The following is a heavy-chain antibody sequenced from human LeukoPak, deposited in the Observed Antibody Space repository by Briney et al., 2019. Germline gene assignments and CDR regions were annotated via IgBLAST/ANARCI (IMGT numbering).Heavy chain of an antibody. Sequence: PGGSLRLSCAASGFTFSSYNINWVRQAPGKGLEWVSYISSSSSNIYYADSVKGRFTISRDNSKNTLYLQMNSLRAEDTAVYYCARASGSYDYWGQGTLVTVSS. D-gene: IGHD1-26*01. V-gene: IGHV3-48*01. CDR2: ISSSSSNI. J-gene: IGHJ4*02. CDR3: ARASGSYDY. CDR1: GFTFSSYN.